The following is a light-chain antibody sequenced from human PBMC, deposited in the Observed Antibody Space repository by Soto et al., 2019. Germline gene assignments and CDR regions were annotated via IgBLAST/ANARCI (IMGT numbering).Light chain of an antibody. CDR1: SGHSSYA. CDR2: LNSDGSH. V-gene: IGLV4-69*01. CDR3: QTGGTGIHV. J-gene: IGLJ1*01. Sequence: QPVLTQSPSASASLGASVKLTCTLSSGHSSYAIAWHQQQPEKGPRYLMKLNSDGSHSKGDGIPDRFSGSSSGAERYLIISRLQSEDEADYYCQTGGTGIHVFGTGTKVTVL.